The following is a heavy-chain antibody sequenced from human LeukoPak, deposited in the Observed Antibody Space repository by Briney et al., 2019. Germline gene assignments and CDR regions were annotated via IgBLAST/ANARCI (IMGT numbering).Heavy chain of an antibody. Sequence: ASVKVSCKVSGYTLTELSMHWVRQAPGKGLEWMGGFDPEDGETIYAQKLQGRVTMTEDTSTDTAYMELSSLRSEDTAVYYCATGLYYYDSSGYRFDYWGQGTLVTVSS. J-gene: IGHJ4*02. CDR2: FDPEDGET. D-gene: IGHD3-22*01. CDR1: GYTLTELS. V-gene: IGHV1-24*01. CDR3: ATGLYYYDSSGYRFDY.